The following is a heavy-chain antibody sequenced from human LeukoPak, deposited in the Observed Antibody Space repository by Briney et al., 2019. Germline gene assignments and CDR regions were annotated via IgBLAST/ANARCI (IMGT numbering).Heavy chain of an antibody. D-gene: IGHD3-3*01. J-gene: IGHJ4*02. Sequence: ASVKVSCKVSGYTFTSYAMHWVRQAHGQRLEWMGWINAGNGNTKYSQKFHDRVTITMDTSASKAYMELRRLRAEDTAVYYCACAGFLEWLYLDYWGRGTLVSVSS. V-gene: IGHV1-3*01. CDR1: GYTFTSYA. CDR3: ACAGFLEWLYLDY. CDR2: INAGNGNT.